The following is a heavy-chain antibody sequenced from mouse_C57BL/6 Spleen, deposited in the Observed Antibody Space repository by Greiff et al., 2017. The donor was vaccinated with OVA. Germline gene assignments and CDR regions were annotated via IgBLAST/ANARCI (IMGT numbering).Heavy chain of an antibody. J-gene: IGHJ4*01. Sequence: EVQGVESGGGLVKPGGSLKLSCAASGFTFSSYSMSWVRQTPEKRLEWVATISGGGGNTYYPDSVKGRFTISRDTAKNILYMQMSRLTSEDTTLYYCASERLPYSMDYWGQGTSVTVSS. CDR2: ISGGGGNT. V-gene: IGHV5-9*01. CDR3: ASERLPYSMDY. CDR1: GFTFSSYS.